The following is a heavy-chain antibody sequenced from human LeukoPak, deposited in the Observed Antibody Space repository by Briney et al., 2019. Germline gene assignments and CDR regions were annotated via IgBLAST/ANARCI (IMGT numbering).Heavy chain of an antibody. V-gene: IGHV4-39*01. CDR2: IYYSGST. J-gene: IGHJ6*02. CDR1: GGSISSSSYY. Sequence: SETLSLTCXXSGGSISSSSYYWGWIRQPPGKGLEWIGSIYYSGSTYYNPSLKSRVTISVDTSKNQFSLKLSSVTAADTAVYYCARLIYRWNSSSWSDYYYYGMDVWGQGTTVTVSS. D-gene: IGHD6-13*01. CDR3: ARLIYRWNSSSWSDYYYYGMDV.